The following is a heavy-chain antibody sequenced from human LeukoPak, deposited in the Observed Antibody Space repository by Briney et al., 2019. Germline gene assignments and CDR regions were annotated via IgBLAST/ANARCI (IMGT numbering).Heavy chain of an antibody. V-gene: IGHV1-8*01. CDR1: GYTFTSYD. J-gene: IGHJ6*03. Sequence: GASVPVTCKASGYTFTSYDINGVRQATGQGLEGMGWMKPNSWNTGYAQKFQGRVTMTRNTSISTAYMELSSLRSEDTAVYYCARESAKRHMDVWGKGTTVTVSS. CDR2: MKPNSWNT. CDR3: ARESAKRHMDV.